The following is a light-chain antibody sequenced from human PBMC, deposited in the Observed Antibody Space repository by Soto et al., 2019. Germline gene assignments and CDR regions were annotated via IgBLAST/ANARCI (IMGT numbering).Light chain of an antibody. V-gene: IGKV3-20*01. CDR2: GAS. J-gene: IGKJ1*01. CDR1: QPIASSH. CDR3: QHYGGMWT. Sequence: EIVLTQSPGTLSLSPGERATLSCRASQPIASSHLAWYQQKVGQAPRLLIYGASNRATGIPDRFSVSGSGTDFALTISRLEPEDFASYCCQHYGGMWTFGQGTKVDIK.